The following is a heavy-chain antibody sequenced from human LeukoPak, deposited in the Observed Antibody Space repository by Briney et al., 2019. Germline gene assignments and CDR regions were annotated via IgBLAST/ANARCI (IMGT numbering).Heavy chain of an antibody. V-gene: IGHV3-53*01. CDR3: AATYYDILTGYYLFDY. D-gene: IGHD3-9*01. Sequence: GGSLRHSCAASGFTVSSNYMSWVRQAPGKGLEWVSVIYSGGSTYYADSVKGRFTISRDNSKNTLYLQMNSLRAEDTAVYYCAATYYDILTGYYLFDYWGQGTLVTVSS. CDR2: IYSGGST. J-gene: IGHJ4*02. CDR1: GFTVSSNY.